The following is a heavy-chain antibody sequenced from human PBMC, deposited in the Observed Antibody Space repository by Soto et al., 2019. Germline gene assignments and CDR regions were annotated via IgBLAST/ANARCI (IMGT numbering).Heavy chain of an antibody. CDR2: ISPNSEKT. J-gene: IGHJ6*02. CDR3: ALKEATVTTFHYYGMDV. V-gene: IGHV1-18*01. Sequence: ASVKVSCKASGYTFSNFGISWVRQAPGEGLEWMGWISPNSEKTKIAQRFQGRVTMTTDISTSTSYLELSSLRSEDTAVYYCALKEATVTTFHYYGMDVWGQGTTVTVSS. D-gene: IGHD4-4*01. CDR1: GYTFSNFG.